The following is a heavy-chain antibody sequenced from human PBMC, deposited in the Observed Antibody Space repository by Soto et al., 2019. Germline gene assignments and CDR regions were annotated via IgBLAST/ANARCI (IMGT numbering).Heavy chain of an antibody. V-gene: IGHV2-5*02. Sequence: QITLKESGPPLVKPTQTLTLTCTFSGFSLTTTGVGVGWIRQPPGKALEWLAIIYWDDDKRYSPSLKSRLTTTXDXXKNQVVLTMTNMDPVDTATYFCAHRAVLCSGGTCYSHPFDFWGQGTLVTVSS. J-gene: IGHJ4*02. CDR2: IYWDDDK. CDR3: AHRAVLCSGGTCYSHPFDF. D-gene: IGHD2-15*01. CDR1: GFSLTTTGVG.